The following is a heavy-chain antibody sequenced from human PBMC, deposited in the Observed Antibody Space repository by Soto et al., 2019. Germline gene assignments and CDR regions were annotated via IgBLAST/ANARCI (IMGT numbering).Heavy chain of an antibody. V-gene: IGHV3-30-3*01. CDR3: ARARKDIVVVTSIPSWTTQH. CDR2: ISYDGSNK. CDR1: GFTFSSYA. J-gene: IGHJ1*01. Sequence: QVQLVESGGGVVQPGRSLRLSCAASGFTFSSYAMHWVRQAPGKGLEWVAVISYDGSNKYYADSVKGRFTISRDNSKNTLYLQMNSLRAEDTAVYYGARARKDIVVVTSIPSWTTQHWGQGTLVTVSS. D-gene: IGHD2-21*02.